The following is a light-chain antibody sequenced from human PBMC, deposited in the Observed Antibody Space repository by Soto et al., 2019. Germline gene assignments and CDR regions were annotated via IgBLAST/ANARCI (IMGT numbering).Light chain of an antibody. V-gene: IGKV3-15*01. CDR2: GAS. J-gene: IGKJ4*01. Sequence: EILMTQSQDTLSVSPVERVTLSCRASRTVSNRLAWYQHKPGQATRLLISGASTGATGIPPRFRGSGSGTEFTLTVDTLQSEDIAIYYCQQYYHWPVTFGGGTKVEIK. CDR1: RTVSNR. CDR3: QQYYHWPVT.